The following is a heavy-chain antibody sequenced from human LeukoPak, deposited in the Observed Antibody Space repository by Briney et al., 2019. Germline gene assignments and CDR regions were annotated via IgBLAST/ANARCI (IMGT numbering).Heavy chain of an antibody. Sequence: GASVTVSCKASGYTFTGYYMHWVRQAPGQGLEWMGWINPNSGGTNYAQKLQGRVTMTTDTSTSTAYMDLRSLRSDDTAVYYCARDYYDSSGYRRYFDYWGQGTLVTVSS. D-gene: IGHD3-22*01. CDR2: INPNSGGT. CDR1: GYTFTGYY. CDR3: ARDYYDSSGYRRYFDY. J-gene: IGHJ4*02. V-gene: IGHV1-2*02.